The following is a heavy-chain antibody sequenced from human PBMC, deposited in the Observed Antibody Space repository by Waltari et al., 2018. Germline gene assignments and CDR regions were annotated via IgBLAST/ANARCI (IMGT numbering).Heavy chain of an antibody. CDR3: AKDSHGYYRPFDF. D-gene: IGHD3-3*01. CDR1: GLIFSSFA. Sequence: DVQLLESGGGLVQPGGSLRLSRAASGLIFSSFARSWVRQAPGKGLGWVSTISGSGSSTYYADSVKGRFTISRDNSKNTLYLQMNSLRAEDTAVYYCAKDSHGYYRPFDFWGQGTLVTVSS. J-gene: IGHJ5*01. CDR2: ISGSGSST. V-gene: IGHV3-23*01.